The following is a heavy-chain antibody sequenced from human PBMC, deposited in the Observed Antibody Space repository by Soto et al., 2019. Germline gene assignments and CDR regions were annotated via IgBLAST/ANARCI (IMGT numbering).Heavy chain of an antibody. CDR1: GYTFTSYS. Sequence: QVPLVQSGAEVKKPGASVKVSCKASGYTFTSYSITWVRQAPGQGLEWMGWISVYNGNTKYAQDFQGRVTMTTDTSTNTAYMELRSLRSDDTAVYYCARDGVAVTTGISGYWGQGTLVTVSS. J-gene: IGHJ4*02. CDR3: ARDGVAVTTGISGY. D-gene: IGHD4-4*01. V-gene: IGHV1-18*01. CDR2: ISVYNGNT.